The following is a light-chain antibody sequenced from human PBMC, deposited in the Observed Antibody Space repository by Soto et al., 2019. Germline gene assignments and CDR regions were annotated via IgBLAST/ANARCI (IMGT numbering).Light chain of an antibody. CDR1: QGVTTY. V-gene: IGKV1-9*01. CDR2: AAS. CDR3: QQYETYSQT. Sequence: DIQLTQSPSFLSASVGDRVTITCRASQGVTTYLAWYQQKPGKAPKLLIYAASSLERGVPSRFSGSGSETEFTLTISSLQPEDSATYYCQQYETYSQTFGQGTKVDIK. J-gene: IGKJ1*01.